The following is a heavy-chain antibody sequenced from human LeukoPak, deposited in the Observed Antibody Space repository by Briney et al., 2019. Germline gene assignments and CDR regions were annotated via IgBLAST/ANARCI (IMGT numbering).Heavy chain of an antibody. CDR3: ARIEWERLGRAFDI. J-gene: IGHJ3*02. V-gene: IGHV3-23*01. CDR2: VSRSGGAT. D-gene: IGHD1-26*01. Sequence: PGGSLRLSCAASGFSFTSYAMSWVRQAQGKGLEWVSAVSRSGGATYYADSVKGRFTISRDNSKNTLYLQMNSLRAEDMAVYYCARIEWERLGRAFDIWGQGTMVTVSS. CDR1: GFSFTSYA.